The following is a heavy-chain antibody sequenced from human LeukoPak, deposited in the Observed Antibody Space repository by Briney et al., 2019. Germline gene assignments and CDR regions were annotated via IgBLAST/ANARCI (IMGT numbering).Heavy chain of an antibody. CDR3: AKDSDHSSGWYYFDY. J-gene: IGHJ4*02. D-gene: IGHD6-19*01. Sequence: TGGSLRLSRAASGFTFSSYAMSWVRQAPGKGLEWVSAISGSGGSTYYADSVKGRFTISRDNSKNTLYLQMNSLRAEDTAVYYCAKDSDHSSGWYYFDYWGQGTLVTVSS. V-gene: IGHV3-23*01. CDR1: GFTFSSYA. CDR2: ISGSGGST.